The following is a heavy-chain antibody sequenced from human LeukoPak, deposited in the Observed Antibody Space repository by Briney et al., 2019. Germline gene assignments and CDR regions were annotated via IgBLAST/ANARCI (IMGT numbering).Heavy chain of an antibody. CDR3: ARAYCSGGSCYPFDY. V-gene: IGHV3-21*01. CDR2: ISSSSSYI. D-gene: IGHD2-15*01. J-gene: IGHJ4*02. Sequence: PGGSLRVSCAVSGFTFSSYSMNWVRQAAGKGLEWVSSISSSSSYIYYADSVKGRFTISRDNAKNSLYLEMNSLRAEDTAVYYCARAYCSGGSCYPFDYWGQGTLVTVSS. CDR1: GFTFSSYS.